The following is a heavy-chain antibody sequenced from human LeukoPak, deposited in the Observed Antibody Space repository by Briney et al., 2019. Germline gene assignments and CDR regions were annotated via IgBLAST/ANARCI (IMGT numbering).Heavy chain of an antibody. CDR3: ARSRSYGDYRWDFDY. CDR2: IYYSGST. J-gene: IGHJ4*02. V-gene: IGHV4-39*07. D-gene: IGHD4-17*01. CDR1: GGSISSSSYY. Sequence: KPSETLSLTCTVSGGSISSSSYYWGWIRQPPGKGLEWIGSIYYSGSTYYNPSLKSRVTISVDTSKNQFSLKLSSVTAADTAVYYCARSRSYGDYRWDFDYWGQGTLVTVSS.